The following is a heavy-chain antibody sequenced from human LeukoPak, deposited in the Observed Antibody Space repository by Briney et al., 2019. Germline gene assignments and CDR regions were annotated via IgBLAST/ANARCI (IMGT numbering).Heavy chain of an antibody. CDR1: GYTFTSYY. D-gene: IGHD2-2*02. J-gene: IGHJ6*03. Sequence: ASVTVSCTASGYTFTSYYMHWVRQAPGEGLEWMGIINPSGGSTSYAQKFQGRVTMTRDMSTSTVYMELSSLRSEDTAVYYCARVAAEVVGVPGAIGFGWLRRDYYYMDVWGKGTTVTVSS. CDR2: INPSGGST. V-gene: IGHV1-46*01. CDR3: ARVAAEVVGVPGAIGFGWLRRDYYYMDV.